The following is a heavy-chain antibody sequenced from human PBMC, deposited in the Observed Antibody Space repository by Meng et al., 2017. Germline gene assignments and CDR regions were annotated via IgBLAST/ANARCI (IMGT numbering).Heavy chain of an antibody. V-gene: IGHV1-2*06. CDR3: ARVHD. D-gene: IGHD3-3*01. J-gene: IGHJ4*02. Sequence: ASVKVSCKASGYTFIGYYIHWVRQAPGQGLEWMGRINPHSGGTDYAQKFQGRVTLTRDTSISTAYMELSRQKSDDTAVYYCARVHDWGQGTLVTVSS. CDR2: INPHSGGT. CDR1: GYTFIGYY.